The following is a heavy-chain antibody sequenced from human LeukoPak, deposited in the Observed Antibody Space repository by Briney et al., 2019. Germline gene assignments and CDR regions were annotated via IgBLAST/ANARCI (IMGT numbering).Heavy chain of an antibody. CDR2: ISSSGSTI. Sequence: GGSLRLSCAASGFTFSSYEMNWVRQAPGKGLEWVSYISSSGSTIYYADSGKGRFTISRDNAKNSLYLQMNSLRAEDTAVYYCARDYSGSYFPDYWGQGTLVTVSS. V-gene: IGHV3-48*03. J-gene: IGHJ4*02. CDR1: GFTFSSYE. D-gene: IGHD1-26*01. CDR3: ARDYSGSYFPDY.